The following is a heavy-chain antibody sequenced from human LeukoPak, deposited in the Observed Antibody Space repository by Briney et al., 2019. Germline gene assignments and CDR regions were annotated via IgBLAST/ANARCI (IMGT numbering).Heavy chain of an antibody. V-gene: IGHV3-15*01. J-gene: IGHJ4*02. Sequence: GGSLRLSCAASGFTITNARMGWVRQAPGKGLEWVGLKSKIDGGTTDFAAPVKGRFTISIDDSKHTLYLQMNSLKSEDTGVYYCTTGYGHSDFDYWGQGNLVTVSS. CDR1: GFTITNAR. CDR3: TTGYGHSDFDY. D-gene: IGHD3-3*02. CDR2: KSKIDGGTT.